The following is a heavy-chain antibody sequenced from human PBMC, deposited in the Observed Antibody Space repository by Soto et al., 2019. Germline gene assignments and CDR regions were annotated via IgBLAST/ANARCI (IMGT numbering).Heavy chain of an antibody. Sequence: SGPTLVNPTQTLTLTCTFSGFSLSTRGVGVGWIRQPPGKALEWLAIIYWDDDKRYSPSLKSRLTITKDTSKNQVVLTMTNMDPVDTATYYCAHKGGGDRILDYWGQGTLVTVPQ. V-gene: IGHV2-5*02. CDR2: IYWDDDK. CDR3: AHKGGGDRILDY. D-gene: IGHD3-16*01. J-gene: IGHJ4*02. CDR1: GFSLSTRGVG.